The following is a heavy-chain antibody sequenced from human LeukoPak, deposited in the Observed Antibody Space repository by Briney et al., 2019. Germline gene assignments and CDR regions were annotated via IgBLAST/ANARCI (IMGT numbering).Heavy chain of an antibody. CDR1: GGSISSGSNY. CDR2: IYTSGST. Sequence: PSETLSLTCTVSGGSISSGSNYWSWIRQPAGKGLEWIGRIYTSGSTNYKSSLKSRATISVDTSKNQFSLQLNSVTPEDTAVYYCARERMGGGQQLVRTNWFDPWGQGTLVTVSS. D-gene: IGHD6-13*01. J-gene: IGHJ5*02. V-gene: IGHV4-61*02. CDR3: ARERMGGGQQLVRTNWFDP.